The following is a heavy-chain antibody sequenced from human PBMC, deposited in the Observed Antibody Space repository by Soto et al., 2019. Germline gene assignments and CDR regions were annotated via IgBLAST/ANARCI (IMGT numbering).Heavy chain of an antibody. CDR3: ARWVVAATIDY. Sequence: QVQLQESGPGLVKPSQTLSLNCTVSGVSISSGGYYWSWIRQHPGKGLEWIGYIYYSGSTYYNPSLKRRVTIPVDTSKNQFSLKLSSVTAADTAVYYCARWVVAATIDYWGQGTLVTVSS. D-gene: IGHD2-15*01. J-gene: IGHJ4*02. CDR1: GVSISSGGYY. V-gene: IGHV4-31*03. CDR2: IYYSGST.